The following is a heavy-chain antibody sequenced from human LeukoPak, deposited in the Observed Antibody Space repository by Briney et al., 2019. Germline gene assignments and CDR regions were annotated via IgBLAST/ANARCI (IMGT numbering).Heavy chain of an antibody. CDR2: INPDDSDT. J-gene: IGHJ6*02. CDR3: ARIVGATLYYYHYYGMDV. Sequence: GESLKISCKGSGYSFTSYWFGWVRQMPGKGLEWMGVINPDDSDTRYSPSFQGQVTISADKSTGTAYLQWSSLKASDTAMYYCARIVGATLYYYHYYGMDVWGQGTTVTVSS. CDR1: GYSFTSYW. V-gene: IGHV5-51*01. D-gene: IGHD1-26*01.